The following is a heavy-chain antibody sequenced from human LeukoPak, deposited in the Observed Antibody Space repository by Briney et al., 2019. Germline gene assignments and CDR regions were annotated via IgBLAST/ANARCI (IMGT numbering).Heavy chain of an antibody. CDR1: GFTFDEYT. D-gene: IGHD6-19*01. Sequence: GGSLRLSCVASGFTFDEYTMHWVRQVPGKGLEWVSVIGWDSDSKYYLESVKGRFTISRDNSKNSLYLQMNSLRTEDTAFYYCAKDRSRSYSSFDSWGQGTPVTVSS. V-gene: IGHV3-43*01. CDR3: AKDRSRSYSSFDS. J-gene: IGHJ4*02. CDR2: IGWDSDSK.